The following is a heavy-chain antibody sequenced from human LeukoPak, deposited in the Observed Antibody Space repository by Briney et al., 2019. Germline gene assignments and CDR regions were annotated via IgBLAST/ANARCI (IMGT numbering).Heavy chain of an antibody. CDR1: GFTFSDYY. CDR3: ARDLGSGSYFSDAFDI. V-gene: IGHV3-53*01. CDR2: IHSGGST. D-gene: IGHD3-10*01. J-gene: IGHJ3*02. Sequence: GGSLRLSCAASGFTFSDYYMSWVRQAPGKGLEWVSVIHSGGSTYYADSVKGRFTISRDNSKNTLYLQMNSLRAEDTAVYYCARDLGSGSYFSDAFDIWGQGTMVTVSS.